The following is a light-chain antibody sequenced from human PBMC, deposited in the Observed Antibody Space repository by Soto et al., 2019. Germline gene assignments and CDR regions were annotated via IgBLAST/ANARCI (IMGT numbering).Light chain of an antibody. CDR1: QSVSSS. V-gene: IGKV3-11*01. Sequence: EIVLTRSPATLSLSPGERATLSCRASQSVSSSLAWYQQKPGQAPRLLIYDASNRATSIPARFSGSGSGTDFSLTISSLEPEDFAVYYCQQRANWPLTFGPGTKVDIK. CDR3: QQRANWPLT. CDR2: DAS. J-gene: IGKJ3*01.